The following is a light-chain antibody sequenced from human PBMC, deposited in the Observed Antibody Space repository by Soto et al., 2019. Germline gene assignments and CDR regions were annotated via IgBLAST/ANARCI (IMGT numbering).Light chain of an antibody. CDR2: WAS. J-gene: IGKJ4*01. Sequence: DIVMTQSPDSLAVSLGETATINCKSSQSVLYSSHNKHYLAWYQQKPGQPPKLLIYWASTRESGVPDRFSGSGSGTDSTPAISSLKAEDVAVYYCQQYYSTHPNFGGGTKVEIK. CDR3: QQYYSTHPN. V-gene: IGKV4-1*01. CDR1: QSVLYSSHNKHY.